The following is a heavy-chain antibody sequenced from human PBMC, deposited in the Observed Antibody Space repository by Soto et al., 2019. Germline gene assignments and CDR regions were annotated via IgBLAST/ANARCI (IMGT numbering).Heavy chain of an antibody. V-gene: IGHV3-30-3*01. J-gene: IGHJ4*02. CDR1: GFTFSSYA. Sequence: PGGSLRLSCAASGFTFSSYAMHWVRQAPGKGLEWVAVISYDGSNKYYADSVKGRFTISRDNSKNTLYLQMNSLRAEDTAVYYCARALTYDYVWVSYRHHDNPISGLKEFDYWGQGTLVTVSS. CDR3: ARALTYDYVWVSYRHHDNPISGLKEFDY. D-gene: IGHD3-16*02. CDR2: ISYDGSNK.